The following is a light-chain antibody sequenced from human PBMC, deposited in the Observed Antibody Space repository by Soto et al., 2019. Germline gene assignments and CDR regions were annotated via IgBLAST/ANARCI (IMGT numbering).Light chain of an antibody. CDR2: EVS. J-gene: IGLJ2*01. Sequence: QSALTQPPSASGSPGQSVTISCTGTSSDVGGYNYVSWYQQHPGKAPKLMIYEVSKRPSGVPDRFSGSKSGNTASLTVSGLQDEDEADFYCSSYAGSNNFVVFGGGTKLTV. V-gene: IGLV2-8*01. CDR3: SSYAGSNNFVV. CDR1: SSDVGGYNY.